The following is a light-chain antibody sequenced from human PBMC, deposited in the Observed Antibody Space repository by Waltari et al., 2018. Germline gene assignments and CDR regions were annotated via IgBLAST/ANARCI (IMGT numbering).Light chain of an antibody. J-gene: IGLJ2*01. Sequence: QSVLTQPPSVSAPPGQKATMSCSGSSSNIGNGYVSWYQHVPGTAPKLLIYDNIKRPSGIPARFSASKSGTSATLDITGLQTGDEADYFCGTWDSSLSTVVFGGGTKLTVL. CDR1: SSNIGNGY. CDR3: GTWDSSLSTVV. CDR2: DNI. V-gene: IGLV1-51*01.